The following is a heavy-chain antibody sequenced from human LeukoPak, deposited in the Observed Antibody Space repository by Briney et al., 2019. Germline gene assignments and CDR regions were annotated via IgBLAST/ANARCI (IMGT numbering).Heavy chain of an antibody. CDR1: GHDFPDYW. Sequence: GESLKISCRASGHDFPDYWISWVRQMPGKGLEWMGRIDPSDSYTNYSPSFQGHVTISADKSISTAYLQWSSLKASDTAMYYCARHGPVVAAFPFDIWGQGTMVTVSS. CDR2: IDPSDSYT. CDR3: ARHGPVVAAFPFDI. D-gene: IGHD2-15*01. V-gene: IGHV5-10-1*01. J-gene: IGHJ3*02.